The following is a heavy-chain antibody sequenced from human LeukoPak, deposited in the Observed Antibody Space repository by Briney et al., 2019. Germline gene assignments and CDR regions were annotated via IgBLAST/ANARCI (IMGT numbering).Heavy chain of an antibody. CDR1: GGSISTYY. Sequence: SETLSLTCTVSGGSISTYYWSWIRQPPGKRPEWIGYIYYSGNTIYNSSLKSRVTISVDKSKNQFSLKLSSVTAADTAVYYCARSYSSSGYYYYGMDLWGQGTTVTVSS. CDR2: IYYSGNT. V-gene: IGHV4-59*01. CDR3: ARSYSSSGYYYYGMDL. J-gene: IGHJ6*02. D-gene: IGHD6-6*01.